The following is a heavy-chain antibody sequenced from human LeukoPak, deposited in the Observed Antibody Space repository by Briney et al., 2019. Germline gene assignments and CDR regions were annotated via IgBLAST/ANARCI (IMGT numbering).Heavy chain of an antibody. CDR2: ISSSSYI. CDR3: ARDSGLYSSSWYFDY. V-gene: IGHV3-21*01. J-gene: IGHJ4*02. D-gene: IGHD6-13*01. CDR1: GFTFSSYS. Sequence: PGGSLRLSCAASGFTFSSYSMNWVRQAPGKGLEWVSSISSSSYIYYADSVKGRFTISRDNAKNSLYLQMNSLRAEDTAVYYCARDSGLYSSSWYFDYWGQGTLVTVSS.